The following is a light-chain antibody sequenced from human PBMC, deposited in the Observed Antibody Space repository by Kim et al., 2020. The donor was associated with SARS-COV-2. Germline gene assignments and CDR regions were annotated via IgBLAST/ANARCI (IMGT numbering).Light chain of an antibody. CDR2: SNN. Sequence: GQSVTISCSESSSNIGSNTVNWYHQLPGTAPKLLIYSNNQRPSGVPDRFSGSKSGTSASLAISGLQSEDEADYYCAAWDDSLNGLVFGGGTQLTVL. CDR3: AAWDDSLNGLV. V-gene: IGLV1-44*01. J-gene: IGLJ2*01. CDR1: SSNIGSNT.